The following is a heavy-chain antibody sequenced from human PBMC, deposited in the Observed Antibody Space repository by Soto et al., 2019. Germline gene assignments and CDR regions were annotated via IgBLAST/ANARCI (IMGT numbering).Heavy chain of an antibody. V-gene: IGHV3-30-3*01. J-gene: IGHJ6*02. CDR1: GFTFSTYA. CDR3: ATDGYGGSWDV. D-gene: IGHD5-12*01. CDR2: MSYDGGNE. Sequence: QVQLVESGGGVVQPGRSLRLSCAASGFTFSTYAMDWVRQAPGKGLEWVAVMSYDGGNEYYADSVKGRFTVSRDKSKNTLYLQMNSLRPEDTGVYYCATDGYGGSWDVWGQGTTVTVSS.